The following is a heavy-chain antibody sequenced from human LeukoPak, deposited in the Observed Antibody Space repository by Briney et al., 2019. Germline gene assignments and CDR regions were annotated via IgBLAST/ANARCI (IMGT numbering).Heavy chain of an antibody. CDR1: GGSISSYY. Sequence: SETLSLTCTVSGGSISSYYWSWIRQPAGKGLEWIGRIYTSGSTNYNPSLKSRVTMSVDTSKNQFSLKLSSVTAADTAVYYCARDRLEATFGGVIVIGYYYYMDVWGKGTTVTISS. CDR3: ARDRLEATFGGVIVIGYYYYMDV. D-gene: IGHD3-16*02. J-gene: IGHJ6*03. V-gene: IGHV4-4*07. CDR2: IYTSGST.